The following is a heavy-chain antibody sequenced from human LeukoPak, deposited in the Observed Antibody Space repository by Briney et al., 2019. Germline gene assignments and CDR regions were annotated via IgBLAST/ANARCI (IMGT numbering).Heavy chain of an antibody. CDR1: GFTFSNYA. CDR2: INSDGGST. D-gene: IGHD2-2*01. J-gene: IGHJ6*04. Sequence: PGGSLRLSCSVSGFTFSNYAMHWVRQAPGKGLEYVSAINSDGGSTYYADSVKGRFTISRDNSKNTLYLQMSSLRGEDTAVYYCVKACCRSTSCYYYYYGMDVWGKGTTVTVSS. CDR3: VKACCRSTSCYYYYYGMDV. V-gene: IGHV3-64D*06.